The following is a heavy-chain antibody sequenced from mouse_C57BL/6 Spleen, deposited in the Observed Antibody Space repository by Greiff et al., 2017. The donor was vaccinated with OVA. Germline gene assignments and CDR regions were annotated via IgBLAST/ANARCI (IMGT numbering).Heavy chain of an antibody. CDR3: ARYYYGAMDY. V-gene: IGHV1-66*01. J-gene: IGHJ4*01. Sequence: QVQLQQSGPELVKPGASVKISCKASGYSFTSYYIHWVKQRPGQGLEWIGWIYPGSGNTNYNEKFKGKATLTADTSSSTAYMQLSSLTSEDSAVYYCARYYYGAMDYWGQGTSVTVSS. CDR1: GYSFTSYY. D-gene: IGHD1-1*01. CDR2: IYPGSGNT.